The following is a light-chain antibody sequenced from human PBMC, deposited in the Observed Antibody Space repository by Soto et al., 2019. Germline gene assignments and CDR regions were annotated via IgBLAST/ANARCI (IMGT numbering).Light chain of an antibody. Sequence: DIQMTQSPSTLSASVGDRVTITCRASQSVSDWLAWYQQKPGKAPNLLIYRASNLESGVPSRFSGSGSGTEFTLTISSLQPDDLATYYCQQYTRYSVTFGQGTKVEIK. CDR3: QQYTRYSVT. V-gene: IGKV1-5*03. J-gene: IGKJ1*01. CDR2: RAS. CDR1: QSVSDW.